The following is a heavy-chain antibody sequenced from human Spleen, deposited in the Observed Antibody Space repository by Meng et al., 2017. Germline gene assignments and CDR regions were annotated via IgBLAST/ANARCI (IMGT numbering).Heavy chain of an antibody. CDR2: IYYSGSI. V-gene: IGHV4-28*02. J-gene: IGHJ4*02. Sequence: QKQLQESGPGLVKPSETLSLTCSVSAYSLSRSNGWGWIRQPPGKGLEWMGYIYYSGSINHNSTLKSLVTISVDTSKNKFSLKLSSVTAADTAVDYCARLRGGYDVFDYWGQGTLVTVSS. D-gene: IGHD5-12*01. CDR1: AYSLSRSNG. CDR3: ARLRGGYDVFDY.